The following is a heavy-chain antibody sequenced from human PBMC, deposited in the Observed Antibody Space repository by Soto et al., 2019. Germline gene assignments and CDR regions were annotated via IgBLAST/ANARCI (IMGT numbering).Heavy chain of an antibody. Sequence: QVQLVESGGGLVKPGGSLRLSCAASGFTFSEYYMSWIRQAPGKGLEWVSYISGSGTYTNYGDSVKGRFTISRDNAKNSLYIQMNSLRAEDTAVYYCVRGGSYCGGDCFDYWGQGTLVTGSS. D-gene: IGHD2-21*02. J-gene: IGHJ4*02. CDR2: ISGSGTYT. CDR1: GFTFSEYY. V-gene: IGHV3-11*06. CDR3: VRGGSYCGGDCFDY.